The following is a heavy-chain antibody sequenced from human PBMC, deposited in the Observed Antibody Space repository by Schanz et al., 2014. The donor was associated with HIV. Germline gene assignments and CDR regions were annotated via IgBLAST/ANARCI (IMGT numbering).Heavy chain of an antibody. CDR3: AKMEMAIVRWYYGMDV. Sequence: EVQMLESGGGLVQPGRSLRLSCAASGFTFNSYAMSWVRQAPGKGLEWVSGISGSGISTYYADSVKGRFTISRDNSKNTLYLEMNSLRAEDTAVYYCAKMEMAIVRWYYGMDVWGQGTTVTVSS. CDR1: GFTFNSYA. D-gene: IGHD3-16*02. V-gene: IGHV3-23*01. J-gene: IGHJ6*02. CDR2: ISGSGIST.